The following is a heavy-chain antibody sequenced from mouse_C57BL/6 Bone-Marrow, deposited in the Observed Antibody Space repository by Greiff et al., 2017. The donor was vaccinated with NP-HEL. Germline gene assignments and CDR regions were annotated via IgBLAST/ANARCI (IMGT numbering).Heavy chain of an antibody. J-gene: IGHJ2*01. V-gene: IGHV1-81*01. Sequence: QVQLKESGAELARPGASVKLSCKASGYTFTSYGISWVKQRTGQGLEWIGEIYPRSGNTYYNEKFKGKATLTADKSSSTAYMELRSLTSEDSAVYFCARRTGVYYFDYGGQGTTLTVSS. CDR3: ARRTGVYYFDY. CDR1: GYTFTSYG. CDR2: IYPRSGNT. D-gene: IGHD4-1*01.